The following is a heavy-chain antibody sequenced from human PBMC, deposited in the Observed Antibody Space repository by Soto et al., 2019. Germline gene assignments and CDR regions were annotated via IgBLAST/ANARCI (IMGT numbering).Heavy chain of an antibody. CDR1: GFTFSSYC. Sequence: PGGSLRLSCAASGFTFSSYCMHWVRQAPGKGLEWVAVIWYDGSNKYYADSVKGRFTISRDNSKNTLYLQMNSLRAEDTAVYYCARDRGAYYYGSGSYQDRRHYYYGMDVWGQGTTVTVSS. CDR2: IWYDGSNK. D-gene: IGHD3-10*01. V-gene: IGHV3-33*01. CDR3: ARDRGAYYYGSGSYQDRRHYYYGMDV. J-gene: IGHJ6*02.